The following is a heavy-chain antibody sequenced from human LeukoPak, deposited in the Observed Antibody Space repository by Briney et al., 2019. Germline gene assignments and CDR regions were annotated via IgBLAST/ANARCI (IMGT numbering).Heavy chain of an antibody. J-gene: IGHJ4*02. V-gene: IGHV4-61*09. Sequence: SETLSLTCTVSGGSISSGSYDWYWIRQPAGKGLEWIGHLYTSGSMSYNPSLKGRVTISVDTSKNQFSLKLTSVTAADTAVYYCTKGRGIWGQGTLVTVSS. CDR2: LYTSGSM. CDR3: TKGRGI. CDR1: GGSISSGSYD. D-gene: IGHD3-10*01.